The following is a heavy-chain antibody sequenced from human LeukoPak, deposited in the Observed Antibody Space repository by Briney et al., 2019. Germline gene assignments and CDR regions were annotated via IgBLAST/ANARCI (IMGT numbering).Heavy chain of an antibody. V-gene: IGHV4-34*01. CDR3: ASSAGLRMI. CDR2: INHIGST. CDR1: GGSFSGYY. J-gene: IGHJ4*02. Sequence: SEPLSLTRAVYGGSFSGYYWSWIRQPPGKGLEWIGEINHIGSTNYNPSLKSRVTISVDTSKNQFSLKLSSVTAADTAVYYCASSAGLRMIWGQGTLVTVSS. D-gene: IGHD3-16*01.